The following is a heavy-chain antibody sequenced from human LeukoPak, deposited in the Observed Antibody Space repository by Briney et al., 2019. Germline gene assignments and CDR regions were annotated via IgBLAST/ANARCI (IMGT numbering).Heavy chain of an antibody. D-gene: IGHD2-21*02. CDR3: ASTACGGNCYFDY. Sequence: ASAKVSCKASGYTITGYYVHWVRQAPGQGLEWMGWINPKSGGTDCAQKFQGRVTMTRDTSISTAYMELTRLTADDTAVYYCASTACGGNCYFDYWGQGTLVTVSS. J-gene: IGHJ4*02. CDR2: INPKSGGT. V-gene: IGHV1-2*02. CDR1: GYTITGYY.